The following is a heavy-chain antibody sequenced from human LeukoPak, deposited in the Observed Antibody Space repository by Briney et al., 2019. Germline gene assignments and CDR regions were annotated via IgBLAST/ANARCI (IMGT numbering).Heavy chain of an antibody. J-gene: IGHJ4*02. CDR2: IYTSGST. CDR1: GGSISSYY. V-gene: IGHV4-4*07. D-gene: IGHD2-15*01. CDR3: AGGVAVSSVDDY. Sequence: SETLSLTGTVSGGSISSYYWSWIRQPAGKGLEGIGRIYTSGSTNYNPSLKSRVTMSVDTSKNQFSLKLSSVTAADTAVYYFAGGVAVSSVDDYWGQATLVTASS.